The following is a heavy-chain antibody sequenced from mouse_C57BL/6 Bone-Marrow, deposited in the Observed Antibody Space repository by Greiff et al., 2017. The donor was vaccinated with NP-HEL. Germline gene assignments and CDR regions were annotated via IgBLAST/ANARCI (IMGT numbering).Heavy chain of an antibody. CDR3: TLGNYYGSSFAMDY. Sequence: EVQLQESGTVLARPGASVKMSCKTSGYTFTSYWMHWVKQRPGQGLEWIGAIYPGNGDTSYNQKFKGKAKLTAVTSASTAYMELSSLTNEDSAVYYCTLGNYYGSSFAMDYWGQGTAVTVSS. J-gene: IGHJ4*01. CDR2: IYPGNGDT. V-gene: IGHV1-5*01. CDR1: GYTFTSYW. D-gene: IGHD1-1*01.